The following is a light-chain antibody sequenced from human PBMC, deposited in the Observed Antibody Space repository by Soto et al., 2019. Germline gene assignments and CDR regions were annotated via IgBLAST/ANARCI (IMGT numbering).Light chain of an antibody. V-gene: IGKV1-5*03. CDR1: ESVSSW. CDR3: QQYNSYPLT. Sequence: DIQMTQSPSTLSASVGHRVTITCRASESVSSWLAWYQQYPGKAPKLLIYKASRLETGVPPRFSGSGSGTEFILNISSLQPEDFATYYCQQYNSYPLTFGGGTKVEIK. CDR2: KAS. J-gene: IGKJ4*01.